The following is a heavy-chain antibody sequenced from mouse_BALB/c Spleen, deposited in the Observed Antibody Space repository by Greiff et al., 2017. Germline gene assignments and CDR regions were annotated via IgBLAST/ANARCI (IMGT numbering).Heavy chain of an antibody. CDR3: ARSKEYGNYGLYAMDY. CDR1: GYSFTSYW. Sequence: QVQLQQSGPQLVRPGASVKISCKASGYSFTSYWMHWVKQRPGQGLEWIGMIDPSDSETRLNQKFKDKATLTVDKSSSTAYMQLSSPTSEDSAVYYCARSKEYGNYGLYAMDYWGQGTSVTVSS. V-gene: IGHV1S127*01. D-gene: IGHD2-10*02. J-gene: IGHJ4*01. CDR2: IDPSDSET.